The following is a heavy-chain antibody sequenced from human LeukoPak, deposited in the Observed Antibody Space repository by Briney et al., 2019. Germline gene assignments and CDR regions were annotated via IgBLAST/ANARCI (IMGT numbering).Heavy chain of an antibody. CDR2: ISGSGINT. Sequence: PGGSLRLSCAASGFTFNSYAMSWVRQAPGKGLDWVSGISGSGINTYYADSVMGRFTISRDNSKNTLYLQLNSLRVEDTAVYYCAKDRNSGWYSPFDFWGLGTLVTISS. V-gene: IGHV3-23*01. CDR3: AKDRNSGWYSPFDF. J-gene: IGHJ4*02. CDR1: GFTFNSYA. D-gene: IGHD6-13*01.